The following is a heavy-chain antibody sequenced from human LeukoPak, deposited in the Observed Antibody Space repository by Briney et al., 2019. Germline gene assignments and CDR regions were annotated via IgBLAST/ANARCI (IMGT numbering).Heavy chain of an antibody. CDR3: AREGGYGPSNDY. Sequence: ASVTVSCKASGYTFTGYYMHWVRQAPGQGLEWMGWINPNSGGTNYAQKFQGRVTMTRDTSISTAYMELSRLRSDDTAVYYCAREGGYGPSNDYWGQGTLVTVSS. D-gene: IGHD5-12*01. J-gene: IGHJ4*02. CDR2: INPNSGGT. V-gene: IGHV1-2*02. CDR1: GYTFTGYY.